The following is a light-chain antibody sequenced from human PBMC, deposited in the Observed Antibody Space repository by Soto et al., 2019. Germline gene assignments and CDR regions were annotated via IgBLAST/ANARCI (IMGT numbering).Light chain of an antibody. J-gene: IGKJ1*01. Sequence: EIVMTQSPATLSVSPGERATLSCRASQSVSSNLAWYQQKPGQAPRLLIYGASTRATGIPARFSGSGSGTEFTLTFSSLQSEDFAVYYCQQYNNWRTFGQGTKVDIK. V-gene: IGKV3-15*01. CDR1: QSVSSN. CDR3: QQYNNWRT. CDR2: GAS.